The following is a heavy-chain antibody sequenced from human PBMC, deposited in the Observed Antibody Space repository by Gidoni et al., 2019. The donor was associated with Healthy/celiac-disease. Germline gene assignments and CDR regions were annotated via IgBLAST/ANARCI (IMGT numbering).Heavy chain of an antibody. D-gene: IGHD5-18*01. CDR3: AKDFRGYSYGKEIDY. Sequence: EVQLVESGGGVVQPGGSLRLSCAASGFPFADYAMHWVRQAPGKGLEWVSLISGDGGSTYYADSVKGRFTISRDNSKNSLYLQMNSLRTEDTALYYCAKDFRGYSYGKEIDYWGQGTLVTVSS. CDR2: ISGDGGST. CDR1: GFPFADYA. V-gene: IGHV3-43*02. J-gene: IGHJ4*02.